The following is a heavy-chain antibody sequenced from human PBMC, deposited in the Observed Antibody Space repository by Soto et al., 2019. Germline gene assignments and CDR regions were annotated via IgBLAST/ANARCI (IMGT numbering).Heavy chain of an antibody. V-gene: IGHV4-31*03. CDR3: ARGVLH. Sequence: QVQLQESGPGLVQPSQTLSLTCTVSGGSISSGGYYWSWIRQYPGTGLEWIGHISYSVSTYYNTSLKSRVTISVDTSRNQFSLIVNSVTAADTAVYYCARGVLHWGQGTLVTVSS. CDR2: ISYSVST. J-gene: IGHJ4*01. CDR1: GGSISSGGYY.